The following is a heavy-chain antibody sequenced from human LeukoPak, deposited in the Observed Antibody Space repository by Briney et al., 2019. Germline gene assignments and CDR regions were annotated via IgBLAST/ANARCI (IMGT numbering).Heavy chain of an antibody. CDR2: INTNTGNP. CDR1: GYTFTSYY. Sequence: ASVKVSCKASGYTFTSYYMHWVRQAPGQGLEWMGWINTNTGNPTYAQGFTGRFVFSLDTSVSTAYLQISSLKAEDTAVYYCARASSWYSSSSYYYYYYMDVWGKGTTVTVSS. V-gene: IGHV7-4-1*02. J-gene: IGHJ6*03. CDR3: ARASSWYSSSSYYYYYYMDV. D-gene: IGHD6-6*01.